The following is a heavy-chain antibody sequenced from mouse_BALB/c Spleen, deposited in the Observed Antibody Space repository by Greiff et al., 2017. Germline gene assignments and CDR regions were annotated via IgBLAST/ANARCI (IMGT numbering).Heavy chain of an antibody. CDR1: GFAFSSYD. CDR2: ISSGGGST. CDR3: ARQNYGNYGAY. Sequence: EVKLQESGGGLVKPGGSLKLSCAASGFAFSSYDMSWVRQTPEKRLEWVAYISSGGGSTYYPDTVKGRFTISRDNAKNTLYLQMSSLKSEDTAMYYCARQNYGNYGAYWGQGTLVTVSA. V-gene: IGHV5-12-1*01. D-gene: IGHD2-1*01. J-gene: IGHJ3*01.